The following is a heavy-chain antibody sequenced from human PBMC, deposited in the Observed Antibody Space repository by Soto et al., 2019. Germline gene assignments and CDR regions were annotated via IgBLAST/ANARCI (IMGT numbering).Heavy chain of an antibody. CDR1: GFTFSSYA. D-gene: IGHD1-26*01. CDR2: ISGSGGST. CDR3: AKSVVGATSQGNYYYYGMDV. Sequence: EVQLLESGGGLVQPGGSLRLSCAASGFTFSSYAMSWVRQAPGKGLEWVSAISGSGGSTYYADSVKGRFTISRDNSKNPLYLQMNSLRAEDTAVYYCAKSVVGATSQGNYYYYGMDVWGQGTTVTVSS. V-gene: IGHV3-23*01. J-gene: IGHJ6*02.